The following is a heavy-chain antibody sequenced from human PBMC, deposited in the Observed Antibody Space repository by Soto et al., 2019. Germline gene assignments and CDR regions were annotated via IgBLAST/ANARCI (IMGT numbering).Heavy chain of an antibody. CDR3: ARQNSGYDFDY. D-gene: IGHD5-12*01. V-gene: IGHV4-59*08. J-gene: IGHJ4*02. CDR1: GGSISSYY. CDR2: IYYSGST. Sequence: SETLSLTCTVSGGSISSYYWSWIRQPPGKGLEWIGYIYYSGSTNYNPSLKSRVTISVDTSKNQFSLKLSSVTAADTAVYYCARQNSGYDFDYWGQGTLVTVSS.